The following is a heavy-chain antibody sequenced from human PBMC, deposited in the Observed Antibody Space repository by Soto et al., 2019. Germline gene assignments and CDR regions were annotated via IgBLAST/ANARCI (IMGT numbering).Heavy chain of an antibody. CDR1: GYTFTSYY. V-gene: IGHV1-46*01. D-gene: IGHD3-3*01. Sequence: QVQLVQSGAEVKKPGASVKVSCKASGYTFTSYYMHWVRQAPGQGLEWMGIINPSGGSTSYAQKFQGRVTMTRDTSTSTVYIELSSLRSEGTAVYYCAREYYDFWSGYSNKSRGDWFDPWGQGTLVTVSS. CDR2: INPSGGST. J-gene: IGHJ5*02. CDR3: AREYYDFWSGYSNKSRGDWFDP.